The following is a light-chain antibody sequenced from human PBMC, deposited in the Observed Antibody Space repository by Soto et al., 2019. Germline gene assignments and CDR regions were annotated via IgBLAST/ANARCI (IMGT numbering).Light chain of an antibody. CDR1: QSISSW. CDR2: DAS. V-gene: IGKV1-5*01. J-gene: IGKJ1*01. Sequence: DLQMTHSPSSLSESVGDRVTITCRASQSISSWLAWYQQKPGKAPKLLIFDASSLEGGVPSRFSGSGSGTEFALTISSLQPDDSATYYCQEYNGYSTFGQGTKV. CDR3: QEYNGYST.